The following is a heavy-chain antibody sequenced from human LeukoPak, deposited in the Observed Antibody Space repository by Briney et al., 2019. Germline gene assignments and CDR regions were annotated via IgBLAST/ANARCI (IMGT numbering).Heavy chain of an antibody. CDR2: IHYSGST. D-gene: IGHD3-22*01. CDR1: GGSISSYY. V-gene: IGHV4-59*01. J-gene: IGHJ4*02. Sequence: SETLSLTCTVSGGSISSYYWSWIRQPPGKGLEWIGYIHYSGSTNYNPSLKSRVTISVDTSKNQFSLKLSSVTAADTAVYYCAREVLDYYDSSGYYPGDWGQGTLVTVSS. CDR3: AREVLDYYDSSGYYPGD.